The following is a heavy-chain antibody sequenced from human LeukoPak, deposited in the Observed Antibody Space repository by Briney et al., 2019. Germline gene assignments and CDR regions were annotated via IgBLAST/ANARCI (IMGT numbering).Heavy chain of an antibody. Sequence: SETLSLTCTVSGGSISRSSYYWGWIRQPPGKGLEWIGYIYYSGTTNYNPSLRSRVTISVDTSKNQFSLKLSSVTAADTAVYFCARQVGATFDYWGQGALVTVSS. CDR1: GGSISRSSYY. J-gene: IGHJ4*02. V-gene: IGHV4-61*05. CDR2: IYYSGTT. CDR3: ARQVGATFDY. D-gene: IGHD1-26*01.